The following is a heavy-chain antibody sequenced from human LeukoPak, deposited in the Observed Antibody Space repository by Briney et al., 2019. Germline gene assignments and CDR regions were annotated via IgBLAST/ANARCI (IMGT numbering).Heavy chain of an antibody. V-gene: IGHV3-23*01. D-gene: IGHD3-22*01. CDR2: LSGSGGST. CDR3: AKDRTMIVYADAFDI. CDR1: GFAFSSYA. J-gene: IGHJ3*02. Sequence: PGGSLRLSCAASGFAFSSYAMSWVRQAPGKGLEWVSALSGSGGSTYYADSVKGRFTISRDNSKNTLYLQMNSLRAEDTAVYYCAKDRTMIVYADAFDIWGQGTMVTVSS.